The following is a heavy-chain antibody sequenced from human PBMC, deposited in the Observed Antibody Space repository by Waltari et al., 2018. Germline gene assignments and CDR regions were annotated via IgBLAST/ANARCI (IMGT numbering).Heavy chain of an antibody. V-gene: IGHV1-2*02. J-gene: IGHJ4*02. D-gene: IGHD6-13*01. CDR1: GYTFTGYY. CDR2: IKPNSGGT. Sequence: QVQLVQSGAEVKKPGASVKVSCKASGYTFTGYYMHWVRQAPGQGLEWVGWIKPNSGGTNYAQKVKGRVTMNMDTSISTAYMELSRLRSDDTAVYYCARAPGLYSSSWYYFDYWGQGTLVTVSS. CDR3: ARAPGLYSSSWYYFDY.